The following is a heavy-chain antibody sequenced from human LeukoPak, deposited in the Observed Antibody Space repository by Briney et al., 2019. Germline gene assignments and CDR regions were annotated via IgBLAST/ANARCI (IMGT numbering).Heavy chain of an antibody. Sequence: PGGSLRLSCAASGFTFSTYWMSWVRQAPGKGLEWVANIRQDGSDKYYVDSVKGRFTISRDNAKNSLYLQMNSLRAEDTAVYYCARSVDTAMVEAFDIWGQGTMVTVFS. CDR1: GFTFSTYW. CDR2: IRQDGSDK. J-gene: IGHJ3*02. V-gene: IGHV3-7*01. CDR3: ARSVDTAMVEAFDI. D-gene: IGHD5-18*01.